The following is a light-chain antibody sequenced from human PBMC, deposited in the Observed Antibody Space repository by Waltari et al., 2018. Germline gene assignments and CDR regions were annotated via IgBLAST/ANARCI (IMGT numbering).Light chain of an antibody. CDR1: QSLLHTTGDNY. CDR2: LGS. Sequence: DIVMTQSPLSLPVTPGEPASISCRFRQSLLHTTGDNYLSWYLLRPGQSPQLLFYLGSTRASGVPDRFSVSGSGTDFTLKISRVEAEDVGVFYCMQALQTPGTFGQGTRLEIK. J-gene: IGKJ5*01. CDR3: MQALQTPGT. V-gene: IGKV2-28*01.